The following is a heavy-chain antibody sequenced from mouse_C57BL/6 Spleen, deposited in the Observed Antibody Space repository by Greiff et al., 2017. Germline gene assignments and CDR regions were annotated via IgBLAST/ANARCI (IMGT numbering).Heavy chain of an antibody. CDR3: AREDYTY. CDR1: GYSITSGYY. CDR2: ISYDGSN. D-gene: IGHD2-4*01. V-gene: IGHV3-6*01. Sequence: DVQLQESGPGLVKPSQSLSLTCSVTGYSITSGYYWNWIRQFPGNKLEWMGYISYDGSNNYNPSLKNRISITRDTSKNQFFLKLNSVTTEDTATYYCAREDYTYWGQGTLVTVSA. J-gene: IGHJ3*01.